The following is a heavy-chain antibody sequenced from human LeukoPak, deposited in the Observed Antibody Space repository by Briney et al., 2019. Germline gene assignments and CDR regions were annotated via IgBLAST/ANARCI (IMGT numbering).Heavy chain of an antibody. CDR2: ISWNSGSI. V-gene: IGHV3-9*01. J-gene: IGHJ4*02. Sequence: GGSLRLSCAASGFTFDDYAMHWARQAPGKGLEWVSGISWNSGSIGYADSVKGRFTISRDNAKNSLYLQMNSLRAEDTALYYCAKEAGYHPAPFDYWGQGTLVTVSS. CDR3: AKEAGYHPAPFDY. D-gene: IGHD6-13*01. CDR1: GFTFDDYA.